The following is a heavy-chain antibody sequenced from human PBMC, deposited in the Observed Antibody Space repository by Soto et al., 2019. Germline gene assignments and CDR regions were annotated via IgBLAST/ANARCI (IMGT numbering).Heavy chain of an antibody. CDR2: VKQDGSEE. D-gene: IGHD5-18*01. V-gene: IGHV3-7*01. J-gene: IGHJ4*02. CDR1: GYSISTYW. Sequence: EVQLVESGGGLVQPGGSLRLSCAASGYSISTYWMSWVRQAPGKGLEWVANVKQDGSEEYYVDSVKGRFTISRDNAKNSLNLQMNSLRAEDTAVYYCAALDTAMVKTAGYWGQGTLVTVSS. CDR3: AALDTAMVKTAGY.